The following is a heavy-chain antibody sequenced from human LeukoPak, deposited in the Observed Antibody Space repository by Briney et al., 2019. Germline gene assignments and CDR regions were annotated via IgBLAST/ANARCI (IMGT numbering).Heavy chain of an antibody. J-gene: IGHJ4*02. Sequence: GGSLRLSCAASGFTFSSYEMNWVRQAPGKGLEWVSYISGSGSTIYYADSVKGRFTISRDNAKNSLYLQMNSLRAEDTAVYYCAKDTNLLYCGGDCYPLGVFDYWGQGTLVTVSS. D-gene: IGHD2-21*02. CDR2: ISGSGSTI. CDR1: GFTFSSYE. CDR3: AKDTNLLYCGGDCYPLGVFDY. V-gene: IGHV3-48*03.